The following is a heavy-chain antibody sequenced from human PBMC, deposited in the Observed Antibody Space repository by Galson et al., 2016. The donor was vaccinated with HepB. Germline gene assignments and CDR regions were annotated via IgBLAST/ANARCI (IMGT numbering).Heavy chain of an antibody. J-gene: IGHJ4*02. D-gene: IGHD3-16*01. Sequence: ETLSLTCTVSGDSVNIGTFYWSWIRQPPGKGLEWIGYIHPSRGTHYSPSLTSRVTISLDTSKNQFSLKLTSVTAADTAVYYCTGTFRGGYWGQGILVTVSS. V-gene: IGHV4-61*01. CDR2: IHPSRGT. CDR1: GDSVNIGTFY. CDR3: TGTFRGGY.